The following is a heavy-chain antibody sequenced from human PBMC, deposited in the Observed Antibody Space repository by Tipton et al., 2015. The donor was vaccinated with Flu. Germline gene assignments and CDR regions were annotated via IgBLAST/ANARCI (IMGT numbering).Heavy chain of an antibody. Sequence: GLVKPSETLSLTCAVYGGSFSGYYWSWIRQPPGKGLEWIGEINHSGSTNYNPSLKSRVTISVDTSKNQFSLKLSSVTAADTAVYYCARRYYDSSGYLEDYWGQGTLVTVSS. J-gene: IGHJ4*02. D-gene: IGHD3-22*01. CDR1: GGSFSGYY. V-gene: IGHV4-34*01. CDR2: INHSGST. CDR3: ARRYYDSSGYLEDY.